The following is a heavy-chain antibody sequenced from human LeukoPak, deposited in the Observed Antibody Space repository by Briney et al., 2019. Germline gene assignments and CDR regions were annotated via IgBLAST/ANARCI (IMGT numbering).Heavy chain of an antibody. D-gene: IGHD2-15*01. Sequence: ASVKVSCKASGYTFTGYYMHWVRQAPGQGLEWMGWINPNSGGTNYAQKFQGRVTMTRDTSISTAYMELSRLRSDDTAVYYCARDLTYCSGGSCYPGSMDYWGQGTLVTVSS. CDR2: INPNSGGT. V-gene: IGHV1-2*02. CDR3: ARDLTYCSGGSCYPGSMDY. CDR1: GYTFTGYY. J-gene: IGHJ4*02.